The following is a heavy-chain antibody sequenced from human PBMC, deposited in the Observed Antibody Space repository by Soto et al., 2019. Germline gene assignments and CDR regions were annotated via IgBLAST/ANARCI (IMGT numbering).Heavy chain of an antibody. CDR2: IYYSGST. D-gene: IGHD3-22*01. J-gene: IGHJ6*02. Sequence: SSETLFPTCPLSCCSLSSKRYYWGWLRQPPRKGREGGGSIYYSGSTYYNPSLKSRVTISVDTSKNQFSLKLSSVTAADTAVYYCARRLYYESSGLEGGGMDVWGQGTTVTVSS. V-gene: IGHV4-39*01. CDR1: CCSLSSKRYY. CDR3: ARRLYYESSGLEGGGMDV.